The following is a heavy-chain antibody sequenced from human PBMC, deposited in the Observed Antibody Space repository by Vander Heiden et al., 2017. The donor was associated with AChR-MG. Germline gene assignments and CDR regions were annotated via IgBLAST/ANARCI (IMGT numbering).Heavy chain of an antibody. CDR2: IYYRGST. J-gene: IGHJ1*01. CDR3: ASQSGRRGIQH. D-gene: IGHD3-16*01. CDR1: GGSISSSSYY. Sequence: QLQLQESGPGLVKPSETLSLTCTVSGGSISSSSYYWGWIRQPPGKGLEWIGSIYYRGSTYYNPSLKSRVTISVDTSKNQFSLKLSSVTAADTAVYYCASQSGRRGIQHWGQGTLVADSS. V-gene: IGHV4-39*01.